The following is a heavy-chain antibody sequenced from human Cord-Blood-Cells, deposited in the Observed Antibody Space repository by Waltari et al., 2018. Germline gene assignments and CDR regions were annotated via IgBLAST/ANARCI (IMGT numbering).Heavy chain of an antibody. CDR3: ATAPYDYGDY. CDR1: GYTLTELS. J-gene: IGHJ4*02. Sequence: QVQLVQSGAEVKKPGASVKVSCKVSGYTLTELSMHWVRQAPGKGLEWMGGVDPEDGEAIYAQKFQGTFTMTEDTSTYTAYMELSSLRSEATAVYYCATAPYDYGDYWGQGTLVTVSS. D-gene: IGHD2-2*01. CDR2: VDPEDGEA. V-gene: IGHV1-24*01.